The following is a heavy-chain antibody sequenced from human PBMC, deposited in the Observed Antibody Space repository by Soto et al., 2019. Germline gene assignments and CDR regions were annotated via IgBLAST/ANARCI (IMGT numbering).Heavy chain of an antibody. CDR1: GGSFSGYY. CDR3: ARRGVTTPPYYFDY. J-gene: IGHJ4*02. V-gene: IGHV4-34*01. CDR2: INHSGST. D-gene: IGHD4-17*01. Sequence: SETLSLTCAVYGGSFSGYYWSWIRQPPGKGLEWIGEINHSGSTNYNLSLKSRVTISVDTSKNQFSLKLSSVTAADTAVYYCARRGVTTPPYYFDYWGQGTLVTVSS.